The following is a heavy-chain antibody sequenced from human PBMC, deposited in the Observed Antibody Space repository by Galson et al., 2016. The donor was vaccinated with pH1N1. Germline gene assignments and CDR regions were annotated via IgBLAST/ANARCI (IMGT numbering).Heavy chain of an antibody. V-gene: IGHV2-5*02. D-gene: IGHD3-10*01. Sequence: CSLSGFSLTSSGMCVGWIRQFPGKAPEWLALIHWDDDKRYNLSFKNRLTLTRDNSRNEVVLTMTNMEPLDSGTYYCARRVYDFGVSFDHWGQGILVTVSS. CDR2: IHWDDDK. CDR3: ARRVYDFGVSFDH. J-gene: IGHJ4*02. CDR1: GFSLTSSGMC.